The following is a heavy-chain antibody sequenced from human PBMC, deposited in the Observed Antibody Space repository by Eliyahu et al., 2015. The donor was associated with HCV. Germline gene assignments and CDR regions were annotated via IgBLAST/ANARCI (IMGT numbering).Heavy chain of an antibody. J-gene: IGHJ4*02. V-gene: IGHV3-49*03. CDR2: IRSKTYGETT. D-gene: IGHD1-14*01. CDR1: GFNFGYYA. CDR3: TRVEEPVKILGGVDY. Sequence: EVQLVESGGGLVQPGRSLRLSCTAXGFNFGYYAMSWFRQAPGKGLEWVGFIRSKTYGETTEYAASVKGRFTVSRDDSKSVAYLQMNSLKTEDTAVYFCTRVEEPVKILGGVDYWGQGTLVTVSS.